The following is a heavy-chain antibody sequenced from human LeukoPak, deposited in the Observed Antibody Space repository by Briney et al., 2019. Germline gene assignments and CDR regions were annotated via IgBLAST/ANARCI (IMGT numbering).Heavy chain of an antibody. Sequence: GRSLRLSCAASGFTFEDYAMHWVRQGPGKGLEWVSGISWNSGSIGYADSVKGRFTISRDNAKNSLYLQMNSLRTEDTALYYCAKDHSGWYGIFDYWGQGILVTVSS. CDR2: ISWNSGSI. CDR3: AKDHSGWYGIFDY. V-gene: IGHV3-9*01. CDR1: GFTFEDYA. J-gene: IGHJ4*02. D-gene: IGHD6-19*01.